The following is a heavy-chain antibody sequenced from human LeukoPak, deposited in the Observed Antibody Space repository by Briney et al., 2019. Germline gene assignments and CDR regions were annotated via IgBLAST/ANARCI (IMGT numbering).Heavy chain of an antibody. D-gene: IGHD3-10*01. CDR3: ARVNLRGSNYNWFDP. CDR1: GGTFSSYA. CDR2: IIPILGIA. Sequence: SVKVSCKASGGTFSSYAISWVRQAPGQGLEWMGRIIPILGIANYAQTFQGRVSIYADKSTTTVYMDLSGLRPDDTAVYYCARVNLRGSNYNWFDPWGQGTRVTVSS. J-gene: IGHJ5*02. V-gene: IGHV1-69*04.